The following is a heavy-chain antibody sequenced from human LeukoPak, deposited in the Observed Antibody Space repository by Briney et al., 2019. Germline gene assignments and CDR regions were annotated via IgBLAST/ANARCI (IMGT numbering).Heavy chain of an antibody. V-gene: IGHV3-23*01. J-gene: IGHJ6*03. CDR3: AASGIAAAGTLYYYYYYYMDV. D-gene: IGHD6-13*01. Sequence: GGSLRLSCAASGFTFSSYAMSWVRQAPGKGLEWVSAISGSGGSTYYADSVKGRFTISRDNSKNTLYLQMNSLRAEDTAVYYCAASGIAAAGTLYYYYYYYMDVWGKGTTVTVSS. CDR2: ISGSGGST. CDR1: GFTFSSYA.